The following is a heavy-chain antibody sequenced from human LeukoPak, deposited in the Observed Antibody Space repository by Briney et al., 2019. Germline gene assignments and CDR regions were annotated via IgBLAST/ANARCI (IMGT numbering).Heavy chain of an antibody. J-gene: IGHJ4*02. CDR3: ASLAQQQLVPLPFDY. V-gene: IGHV1-69*13. CDR2: IIPIFGTA. CDR1: RSTFSAYY. Sequence: ASVKVSCKVFRSTFSAYYIHWVRQAPGQGLEWMGGIIPIFGTANYAQKFQGRVTITADESTSTAYMELSSLRSEDTAVYYCASLAQQQLVPLPFDYWGQGTLVTVSS. D-gene: IGHD6-13*01.